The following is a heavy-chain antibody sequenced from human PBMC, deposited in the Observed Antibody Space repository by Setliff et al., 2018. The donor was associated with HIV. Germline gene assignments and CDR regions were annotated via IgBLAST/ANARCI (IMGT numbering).Heavy chain of an antibody. V-gene: IGHV3-48*01. J-gene: IGHJ4*02. CDR3: AKLGGSGSYSNAFDY. D-gene: IGHD3-10*01. CDR1: GFSFSSYS. Sequence: PGGSLRLSCAASGFSFSSYSMSWVRQAPGKGLEWIAYINTATVTTTVYYADSVKGRFTVSRDNAKNSLFLDMNSLRAEDTAVYFCAKLGGSGSYSNAFDYWGQGTLVTVSS. CDR2: INTATVTTT.